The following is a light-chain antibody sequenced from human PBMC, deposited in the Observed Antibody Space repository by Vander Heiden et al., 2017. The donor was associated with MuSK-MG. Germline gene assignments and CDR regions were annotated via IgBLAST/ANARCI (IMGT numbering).Light chain of an antibody. Sequence: DIQMTQSPSTLSASVGDRVTITCRASQSISNWLAWYQQKPGKAPKLLIYEASSLESGVPSSFSGSGSGTEFTLTISSLQPDDFATYYCQQYNSYSYTFGQGTKLEIK. J-gene: IGKJ2*01. CDR1: QSISNW. CDR3: QQYNSYSYT. V-gene: IGKV1-5*03. CDR2: EAS.